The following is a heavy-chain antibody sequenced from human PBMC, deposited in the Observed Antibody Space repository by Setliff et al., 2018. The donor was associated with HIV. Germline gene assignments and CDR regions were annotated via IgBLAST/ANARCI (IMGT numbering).Heavy chain of an antibody. CDR1: GGSFNGYS. CDR3: ARGSDYIWGNYRFPFDY. Sequence: SETLSLTCAVYGGSFNGYSWTWIRQPPGKGLEWIGGINHSGGTNYNPSLKSRVTISVDTSKSQFSLKVTSVTAADTAVYYCARGSDYIWGNYRFPFDYWGQGTLVTVSS. V-gene: IGHV4-34*01. J-gene: IGHJ4*02. CDR2: INHSGGT. D-gene: IGHD3-16*02.